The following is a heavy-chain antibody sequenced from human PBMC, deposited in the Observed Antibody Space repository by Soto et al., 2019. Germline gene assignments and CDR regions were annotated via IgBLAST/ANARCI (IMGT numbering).Heavy chain of an antibody. CDR1: GFTFSSYG. V-gene: IGHV3-30*18. CDR2: ISYDGSNK. D-gene: IGHD3-10*01. Sequence: VGSLRLSCAASGFTFSSYGMHWVRQAPGKGLEWVAVISYDGSNKYYADSVKGRFTISRDNSKNTLYLQMNSLRAEDTAVYYCAKVTGSTDGYNPPGMDVWGQGTTVTVSS. CDR3: AKVTGSTDGYNPPGMDV. J-gene: IGHJ6*02.